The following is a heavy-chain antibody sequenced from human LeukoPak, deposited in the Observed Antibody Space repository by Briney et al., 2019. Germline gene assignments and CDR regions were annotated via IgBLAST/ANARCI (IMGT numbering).Heavy chain of an antibody. CDR1: GGSISSGGYY. V-gene: IGHV4-30-2*01. J-gene: IGHJ2*01. CDR2: IYHSGST. CDR3: ARDYVLGGQPLVRPSYWSFDL. D-gene: IGHD6-13*01. Sequence: PSQTLSLTCTVSGGSISSGGYYWSWIRQPPGKGLEWIGYIYHSGSTYYNPYLQSRVTISVDTSKNQLSLRLSSVTAADTAVYFCARDYVLGGQPLVRPSYWSFDLWGRGTLVTVSS.